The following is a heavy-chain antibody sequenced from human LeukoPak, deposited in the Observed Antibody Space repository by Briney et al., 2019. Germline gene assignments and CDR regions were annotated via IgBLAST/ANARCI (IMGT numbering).Heavy chain of an antibody. V-gene: IGHV3-21*01. CDR1: GFTFSSYE. Sequence: PGGSLRLSCAASGFTFSSYEMNWVRQAPGKGLEWVSSIDSSSSSTYIYYADSVRGRFTISRDNAKNSLYLQMNSLRAEDTAVYYCARDGLDAFDIWGQGTMVTVSS. CDR2: IDSSSSSTYI. CDR3: ARDGLDAFDI. J-gene: IGHJ3*02.